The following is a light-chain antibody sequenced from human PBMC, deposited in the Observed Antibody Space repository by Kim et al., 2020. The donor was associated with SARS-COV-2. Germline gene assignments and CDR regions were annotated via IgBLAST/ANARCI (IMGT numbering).Light chain of an antibody. J-gene: IGKJ2*01. V-gene: IGKV3-20*01. CDR3: QQYGVAPPYT. Sequence: LVPGESATLSCKASQLTATYLAWYQHRPGQAPRLLIHDVSTRASGVPDRFTGRGSGTDFTLTISRLEPEDFAVYYCQQYGVAPPYTFGQGTKLEI. CDR1: QLTATY. CDR2: DVS.